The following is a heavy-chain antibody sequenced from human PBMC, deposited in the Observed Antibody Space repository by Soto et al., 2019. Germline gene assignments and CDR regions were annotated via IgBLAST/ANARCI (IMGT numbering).Heavy chain of an antibody. V-gene: IGHV1-18*01. CDR2: ISAYNGNT. D-gene: IGHD2-2*01. J-gene: IGHJ6*03. CDR1: GYTFTSYG. CDR3: ARYGRAYCSSTSCYYMDV. Sequence: ASVKVSCKASGYTFTSYGISWVRQAPGQGLEWMGWISAYNGNTNYAQKLQGRVTMTTDTSTSTAYMELRSLSSDDTALFYFARYGRAYCSSTSCYYMDVWGQGTTVTVSS.